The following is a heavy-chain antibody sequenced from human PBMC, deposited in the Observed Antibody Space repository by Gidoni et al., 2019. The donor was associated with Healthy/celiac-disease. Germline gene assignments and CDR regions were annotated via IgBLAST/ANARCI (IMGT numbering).Heavy chain of an antibody. Sequence: EVQLLESGGGLVQPGGSLRLSFAASGFPFSSYAMRWVRPAPGKGLEWVSAISGSGGSTYYADSVKGRFTISRDNSKNTLYLQMNSLRAEDTAVYYCAKDVYSGSYYIDYWGQGTLVTVSS. D-gene: IGHD1-26*01. CDR1: GFPFSSYA. CDR3: AKDVYSGSYYIDY. J-gene: IGHJ4*02. CDR2: ISGSGGST. V-gene: IGHV3-23*01.